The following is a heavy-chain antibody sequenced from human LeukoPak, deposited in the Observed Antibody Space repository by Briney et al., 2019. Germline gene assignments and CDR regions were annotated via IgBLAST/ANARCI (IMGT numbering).Heavy chain of an antibody. CDR3: AGAEWSYFDY. Sequence: SETLSLTCTVSGGSISSGDYYWSWIRQPPGKGLEWIGYIYYSGSTYYIPSLKSRVTISVDTSKNQFSLKLSSVTAADTAVCYCAGAEWSYFDYWGQGTLVTVSS. J-gene: IGHJ4*02. CDR2: IYYSGST. V-gene: IGHV4-30-4*01. D-gene: IGHD2-8*01. CDR1: GGSISSGDYY.